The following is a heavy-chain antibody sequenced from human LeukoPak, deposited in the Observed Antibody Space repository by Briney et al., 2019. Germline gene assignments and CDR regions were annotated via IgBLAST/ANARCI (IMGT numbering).Heavy chain of an antibody. CDR2: IYTTGRT. J-gene: IGHJ2*01. V-gene: IGHV4-61*02. Sequence: SETLSLTCTVSGDSISSGSFHWGWIRQPAGKGLEWIGRIYTTGRTNYNPSLKSRITMSIDTSKNQFSLKLTSVTATDTAVYYFARMTTVTTRWYFDLWGRGTLITVSS. D-gene: IGHD4-17*01. CDR1: GDSISSGSFH. CDR3: ARMTTVTTRWYFDL.